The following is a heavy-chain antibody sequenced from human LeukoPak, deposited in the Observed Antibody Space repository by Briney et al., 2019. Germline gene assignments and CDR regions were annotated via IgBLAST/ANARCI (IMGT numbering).Heavy chain of an antibody. CDR3: AKDRGYSGSEAFDY. CDR1: GFNFDDYA. Sequence: GRSLRLSCAASGFNFDDYAMHWVPPAPGKSLEGVSGISWNSGSIGYADSVKGRFTISRDNAKNSLYLQMNSLRAEDTALYYCAKDRGYSGSEAFDYWGQGTLVTVSS. J-gene: IGHJ4*02. V-gene: IGHV3-9*01. D-gene: IGHD5-12*01. CDR2: ISWNSGSI.